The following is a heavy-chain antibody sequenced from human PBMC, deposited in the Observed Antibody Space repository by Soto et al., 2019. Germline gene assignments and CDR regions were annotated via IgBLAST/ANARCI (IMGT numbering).Heavy chain of an antibody. Sequence: GGSLRLSCAASGFTFSSYAMSWVRQAPGKGLEWVSAISGSGGSTYYADSVKGRFTISRDNSKNTLYLQMNSLRAEDTVVYYCAKDVIAYCGGDCYSHFDYWGQGT. V-gene: IGHV3-23*01. CDR3: AKDVIAYCGGDCYSHFDY. CDR2: ISGSGGST. CDR1: GFTFSSYA. J-gene: IGHJ4*02. D-gene: IGHD2-21*02.